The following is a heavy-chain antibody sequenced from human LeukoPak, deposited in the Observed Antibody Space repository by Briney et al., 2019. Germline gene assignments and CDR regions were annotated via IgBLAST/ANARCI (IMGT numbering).Heavy chain of an antibody. Sequence: SETLSLTCTFSGGSINNYYWSWLRQPPGKGLEWIGYIFHSGSTDYNPSLKSRVTISVDTSKNQFSLKLRSVTAADTAVYYCARRGDDTSGYYPFWGQGTLVTVSS. CDR3: ARRGDDTSGYYPF. CDR2: IFHSGST. J-gene: IGHJ4*02. CDR1: GGSINNYY. D-gene: IGHD3-22*01. V-gene: IGHV4-59*08.